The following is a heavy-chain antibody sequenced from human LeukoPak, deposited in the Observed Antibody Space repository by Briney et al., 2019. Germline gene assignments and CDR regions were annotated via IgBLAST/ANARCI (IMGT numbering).Heavy chain of an antibody. J-gene: IGHJ4*02. V-gene: IGHV3-53*05. CDR2: IYGTGST. Sequence: GGSLRGSCAAAGLAARSRYMTWVRQARGKGTLCVLVIYGTGSTFYADSLKGRFTISRDNAKNTLFLKMHSLKPEDTAVYYCARGTWDYWGQGTLVTVSS. CDR3: ARGTWDY. CDR1: GLAARSRY.